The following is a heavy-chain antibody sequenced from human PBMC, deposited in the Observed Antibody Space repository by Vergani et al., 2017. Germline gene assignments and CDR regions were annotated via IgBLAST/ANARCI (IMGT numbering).Heavy chain of an antibody. D-gene: IGHD6-19*01. CDR1: FDSIRNLN. J-gene: IGHJ5*02. Sequence: VQLQESGPGLVKSSEPLSLTCSVSFDSIRNLNCNWIRQPPGKGLEWIGSIHYSENTNYNPSLKTRVTITVDTSKNQFSLTLTSVTASDTAVYYCASDTHSGQRADRWGQGILVTVTS. CDR3: ASDTHSGQRADR. CDR2: IHYSENT. V-gene: IGHV4-59*11.